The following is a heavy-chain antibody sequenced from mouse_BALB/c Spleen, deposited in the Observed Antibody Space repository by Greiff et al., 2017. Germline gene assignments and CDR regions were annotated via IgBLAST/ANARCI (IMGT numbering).Heavy chain of an antibody. CDR1: GFTFSSYG. Sequence: EVQRVESGGDLVKPGGSLKLSCAASGFTFSSYGMSWVRQTPDKRLEWVATISSGGSYTYYPDSVKGRFTISRDNAKNTLYLQMSSLKSEDTAMYYCARQGPPFAYWGQGTLVTVSA. CDR3: ARQGPPFAY. J-gene: IGHJ3*01. CDR2: ISSGGSYT. V-gene: IGHV5-6*01.